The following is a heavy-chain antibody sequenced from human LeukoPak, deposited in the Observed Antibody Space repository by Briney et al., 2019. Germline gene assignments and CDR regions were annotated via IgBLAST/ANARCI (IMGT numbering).Heavy chain of an antibody. CDR1: GYTFTGYY. J-gene: IGHJ6*02. V-gene: IGHV1-69*04. CDR3: ARDGPHKYCSSTSCYRGYYYGMDV. Sequence: SVKVSCKASGYTFTGYYMHWVRQAPGQGLEWMGRIIPILGIANYAQKFQGRVTITADKSTSTAYMGLSSLRSEDTAVYYCARDGPHKYCSSTSCYRGYYYGMDVWGQGTTVTVSS. CDR2: IIPILGIA. D-gene: IGHD2-2*02.